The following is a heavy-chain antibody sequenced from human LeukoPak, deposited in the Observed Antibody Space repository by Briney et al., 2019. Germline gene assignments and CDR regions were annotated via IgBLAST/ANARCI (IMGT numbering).Heavy chain of an antibody. J-gene: IGHJ4*02. D-gene: IGHD3-9*01. V-gene: IGHV4-38-2*02. CDR3: ARATKYYDILTGYVN. CDR2: IYHSGCT. CDR1: GYSISSGYY. Sequence: SETLSLTCTVSGYSISSGYYWGWIRQPPGKGLEWIGSIYHSGCTYYNPSLKSRVTISVDTSKNQFSLKLSSVTAADTAVYYCARATKYYDILTGYVNWGQGTLVTVSS.